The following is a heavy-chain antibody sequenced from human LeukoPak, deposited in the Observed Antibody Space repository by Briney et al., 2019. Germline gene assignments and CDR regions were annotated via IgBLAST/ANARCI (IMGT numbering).Heavy chain of an antibody. D-gene: IGHD2-8*01. CDR1: GFTVSSNY. Sequence: RSGGSLRLSCAASGFTVSSNYMSWVRQAPGKGLEWVSVIYGGGSTYYADSVKGRFTISRDNSKNTLYLQMNSLRAEDTAVYYCARNGAYCLEYWGQGTLVTVSS. V-gene: IGHV3-53*01. CDR3: ARNGAYCLEY. CDR2: IYGGGST. J-gene: IGHJ4*02.